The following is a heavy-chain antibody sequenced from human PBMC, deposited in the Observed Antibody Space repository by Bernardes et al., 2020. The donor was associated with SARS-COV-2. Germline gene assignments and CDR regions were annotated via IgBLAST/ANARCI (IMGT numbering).Heavy chain of an antibody. J-gene: IGHJ4*02. D-gene: IGHD7-27*01. V-gene: IGHV3-64D*06. CDR2: ISFNGLNT. CDR1: GFTFTTYA. CDR3: VKDLGLVTGL. Sequence: GGSLRLSCSASGFTFTTYAMHWVRQAPGKGLEYVSAISFNGLNTRYADSVKGRFTISRDNSKNMLFLQMSSLRPEDTAMYFCVKDLGLVTGLWGRGTLVTVSS.